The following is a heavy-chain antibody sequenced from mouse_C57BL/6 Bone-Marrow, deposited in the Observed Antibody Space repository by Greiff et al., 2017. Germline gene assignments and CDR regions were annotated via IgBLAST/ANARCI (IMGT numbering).Heavy chain of an antibody. CDR2: IWRGGST. J-gene: IGHJ3*01. Sequence: VKLVESGPGLVQPSPSLSITCTVSGFSLTSYGVHWVRQSPGKGLEWLGVIWRGGSTDYNAAFISRLSNTKDNSKSQVFFKMNSLQADDTAIYYCATGRLAWFAYWGQGTLVTVSA. D-gene: IGHD4-1*01. CDR3: ATGRLAWFAY. CDR1: GFSLTSYG. V-gene: IGHV2-5*01.